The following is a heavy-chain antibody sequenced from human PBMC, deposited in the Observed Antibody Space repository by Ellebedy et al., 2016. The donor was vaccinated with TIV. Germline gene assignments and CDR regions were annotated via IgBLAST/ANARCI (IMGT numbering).Heavy chain of an antibody. V-gene: IGHV3-48*02. CDR1: GFSFSDYA. D-gene: IGHD1-1*01. CDR3: ASGGSDTWTYFAS. J-gene: IGHJ4*02. Sequence: GESLKISCAASGFSFSDYAMDWVRQAPGKGLEWISYISSASSTISYADSVKGRFTISRDNAKNSLYLQMNSLRDEDTAVYFCASGGSDTWTYFASWGRGTLVTVSS. CDR2: ISSASSTI.